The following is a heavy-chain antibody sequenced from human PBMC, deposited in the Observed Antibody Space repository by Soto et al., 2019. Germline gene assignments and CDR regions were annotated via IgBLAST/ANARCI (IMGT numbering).Heavy chain of an antibody. V-gene: IGHV3-48*04. Sequence: EVQLVESGGGLVQPGGSLRLSCAASGFTFSSYWMSWVRQAPGKGLEWVSYISSSGSTIYYADSVKGRFTISRDNAKNSLYLQMNSLRAEDTAVYYCAREIRGVVVAATRVKGNWFDPWGQGTLVTVSS. CDR3: AREIRGVVVAATRVKGNWFDP. CDR2: ISSSGSTI. CDR1: GFTFSSYW. D-gene: IGHD2-15*01. J-gene: IGHJ5*02.